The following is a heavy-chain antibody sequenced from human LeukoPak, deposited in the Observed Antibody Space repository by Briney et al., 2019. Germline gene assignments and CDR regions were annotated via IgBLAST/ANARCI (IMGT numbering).Heavy chain of an antibody. CDR2: INPNSGGT. Sequence: GASVKVSCKASGYTFTGYYMHWVRQAPGQGLEWMGWINPNSGGTNYAQKLQGRVTMTTDTSTSTAYMELRSLRSDDTAVYYCARDGEGYSSGFNWFDPWGQGTLVTVSS. D-gene: IGHD6-19*01. J-gene: IGHJ5*02. CDR3: ARDGEGYSSGFNWFDP. V-gene: IGHV1-2*02. CDR1: GYTFTGYY.